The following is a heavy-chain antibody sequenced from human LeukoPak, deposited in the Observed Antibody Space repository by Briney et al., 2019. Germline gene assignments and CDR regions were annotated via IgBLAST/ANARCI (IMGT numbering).Heavy chain of an antibody. CDR3: ARETLGGFNPGAY. V-gene: IGHV4-4*02. J-gene: IGHJ4*02. CDR2: IHRSGSP. D-gene: IGHD1-14*01. CDR1: LDSTTSNF. Sequence: SETLSLTCTVSLDSTTSNFWSWVRQPPGKGLEWIGEIHRSGSPNYNPSLQSRVTISIDRSRNQIVLELSSVTAADTAVYYCARETLGGFNPGAYWGQGTLVTVSS.